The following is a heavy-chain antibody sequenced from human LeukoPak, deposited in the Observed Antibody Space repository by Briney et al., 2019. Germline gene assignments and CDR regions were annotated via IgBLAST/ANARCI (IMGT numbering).Heavy chain of an antibody. D-gene: IGHD3-10*01. J-gene: IGHJ4*02. V-gene: IGHV3-7*04. Sequence: GGSLRLSCAASGFTFSSYWMSWVRQAPGKGLEWVANIKQDGSEKYYVDSVKGRFTISRDNAKNSLYLQMNSLRAEDTAVYYCAGGQEGGPTMVRGVIEDYWGQGTLVTVSS. CDR2: IKQDGSEK. CDR1: GFTFSSYW. CDR3: AGGQEGGPTMVRGVIEDY.